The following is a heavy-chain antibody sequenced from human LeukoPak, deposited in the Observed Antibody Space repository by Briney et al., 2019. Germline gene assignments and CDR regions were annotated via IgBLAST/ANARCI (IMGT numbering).Heavy chain of an antibody. V-gene: IGHV3-30*18. D-gene: IGHD6-6*01. CDR3: AKEQYSSSPFDY. CDR2: ISYDGSNK. Sequence: GGSLRLSCEASGFTFSSYGMHWVRQAPGKGLEWVAVISYDGSNKYYADSVKGRFTISRDNSKNTLYLQMNSLRAEDTAVYYCAKEQYSSSPFDYWGQGTLVTVSS. CDR1: GFTFSSYG. J-gene: IGHJ4*02.